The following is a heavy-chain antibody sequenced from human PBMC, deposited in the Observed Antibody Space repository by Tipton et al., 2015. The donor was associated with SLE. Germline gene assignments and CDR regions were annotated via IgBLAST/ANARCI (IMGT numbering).Heavy chain of an antibody. Sequence: TLSLTCAVYGGSFSGYYWNWIRQPPGKGLEWIGEINHSGTTNYHPSFKSRVTISVDTSKNQFSLRLSSVTAADTAVYYCAGPGEAYSWDAFDIWGQGTMVTVSS. D-gene: IGHD2-21*01. J-gene: IGHJ3*02. V-gene: IGHV4-34*01. CDR1: GGSFSGYY. CDR2: INHSGTT. CDR3: AGPGEAYSWDAFDI.